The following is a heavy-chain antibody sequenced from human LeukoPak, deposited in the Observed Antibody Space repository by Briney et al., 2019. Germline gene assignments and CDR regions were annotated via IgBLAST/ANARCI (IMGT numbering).Heavy chain of an antibody. CDR3: ARTGEGEPLYYFDY. CDR2: IYYSEST. Sequence: SETLSLTCTVSGVSISSYYWSWIRQPPGKGPEWIGHIYYSESTSYNPSLKSRPTISVDTSKNQFSLKLSSVTAADTAVYYCARTGEGEPLYYFDYWGQGTLVTVSS. CDR1: GVSISSYY. V-gene: IGHV4-59*01. D-gene: IGHD3-16*01. J-gene: IGHJ4*02.